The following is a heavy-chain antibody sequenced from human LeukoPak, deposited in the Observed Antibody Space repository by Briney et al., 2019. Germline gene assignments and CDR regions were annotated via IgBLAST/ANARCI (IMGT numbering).Heavy chain of an antibody. V-gene: IGHV3-21*01. CDR1: GFTFSTYT. CDR3: AGVVRYDSSDPSLDY. D-gene: IGHD3-22*01. J-gene: IGHJ4*02. CDR2: FSGSSDYI. Sequence: GGSLRLSCAASGFTFSTYTMNWVRQAPGKGLEWVSSFSGSSDYIFYADSVKGRFTISRDNAKNSLYLQMNSLRAEDTAVYYCAGVVRYDSSDPSLDYWGQGTLVTVSS.